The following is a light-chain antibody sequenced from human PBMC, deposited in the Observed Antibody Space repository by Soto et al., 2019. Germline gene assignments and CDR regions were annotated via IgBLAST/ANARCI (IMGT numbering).Light chain of an antibody. Sequence: DIQMTQSPSSLSASLGDRVTITCRASQSISTYLHWYQQTPGKPPELLIYAASNLQSGVPSRFSGGGSGTDFTLTISSLQPEDFATYYCQQGYSDPWTFGQGTKVEIK. V-gene: IGKV1-39*01. J-gene: IGKJ1*01. CDR1: QSISTY. CDR3: QQGYSDPWT. CDR2: AAS.